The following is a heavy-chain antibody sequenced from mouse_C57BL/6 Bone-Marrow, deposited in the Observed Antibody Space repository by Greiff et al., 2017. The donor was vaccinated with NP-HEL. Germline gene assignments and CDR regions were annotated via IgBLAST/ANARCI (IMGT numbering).Heavy chain of an antibody. CDR3: ASGQLPFAY. V-gene: IGHV2-6*01. D-gene: IGHD3-2*01. CDR1: GFSLTSYG. Sequence: VQVVESGPGLVAPSQSLSITCTVSGFSLTSYGVDWVRQSPGKGLEWLGVIWGVGSTNYNSALKSRLSISKDNSKSQVFLKMNSLQTDDTAMYYCASGQLPFAYWGQGTLVTVSA. CDR2: IWGVGST. J-gene: IGHJ3*01.